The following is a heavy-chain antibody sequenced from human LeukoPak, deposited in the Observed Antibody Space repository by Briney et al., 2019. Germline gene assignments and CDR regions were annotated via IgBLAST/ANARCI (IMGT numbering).Heavy chain of an antibody. CDR1: GFTFSTYG. CDR2: ISTSGST. J-gene: IGHJ4*02. D-gene: IGHD3-10*01. CDR3: AKSPHYYGSGSHFDY. V-gene: IGHV3-23*01. Sequence: PGGSLRLSCAGSGFTFSTYGMSWVRQAPGKGLERVSGISTSGSTYYADPVKGRFTISRDNSKNTLYLQMNSLRGEDTAVYYCAKSPHYYGSGSHFDYWGQGTLVTVSS.